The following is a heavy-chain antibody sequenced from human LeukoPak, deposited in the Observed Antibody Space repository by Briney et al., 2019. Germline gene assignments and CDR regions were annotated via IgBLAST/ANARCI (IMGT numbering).Heavy chain of an antibody. D-gene: IGHD3-10*01. CDR2: MNPNSGNT. CDR3: AKDRTYNYYGSGSYSYYMDV. Sequence: ASVKVSCKASGYTFTSYDINWVRQATGQGLEWMGWMNPNSGNTGYAQKFQGRVTMTRNTSISTAYMELSSLRSEDTAVYYCAKDRTYNYYGSGSYSYYMDVWGKGTTVTISS. J-gene: IGHJ6*03. V-gene: IGHV1-8*01. CDR1: GYTFTSYD.